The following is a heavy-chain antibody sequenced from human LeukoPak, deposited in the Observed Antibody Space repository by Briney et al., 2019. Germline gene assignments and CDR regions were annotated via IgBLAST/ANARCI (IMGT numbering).Heavy chain of an antibody. J-gene: IGHJ4*02. CDR3: ARDRSLSVAGTFDF. CDR2: SNAAGSPV. V-gene: IGHV3-48*02. Sequence: GGSLRLSCTGSGFTFSNYRMNRVRQAPGKGLEWISYSNAAGSPVSYAESVQGRFTISRDNAKNTLYLEMNSLRDDDTAVYYCARDRSLSVAGTFDFWGQGSLVTVSS. CDR1: GFTFSNYR. D-gene: IGHD6-19*01.